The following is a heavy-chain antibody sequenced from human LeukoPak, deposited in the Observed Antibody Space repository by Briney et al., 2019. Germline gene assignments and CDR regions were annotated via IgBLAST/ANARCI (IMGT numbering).Heavy chain of an antibody. J-gene: IGHJ4*02. D-gene: IGHD5-12*01. V-gene: IGHV3-49*03. CDR1: GFTFGDYA. Sequence: QSGGSLRLSCTASGFTFGDYAMSWFRQAPGKGLEWVGFIRSKAYGGTTEYAASVKGRFTISRDDSKSIAYLQMNSLKTEDTAVYYCTRLHSGYAYYFDYWGQGTLVTVSS. CDR2: IRSKAYGGTT. CDR3: TRLHSGYAYYFDY.